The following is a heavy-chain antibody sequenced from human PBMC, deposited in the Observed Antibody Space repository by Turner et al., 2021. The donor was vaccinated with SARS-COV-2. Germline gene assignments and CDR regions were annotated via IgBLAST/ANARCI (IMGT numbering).Heavy chain of an antibody. Sequence: EVQLVESGGGLVKPGGSLKLFRTASGGFNFNKAWMSWVRQSLGKGLEWVGRTKSKADDGTTNYAAPVKGRFTISRDNSNSTLYLQMNSLKTEDTAVYYCTTGPALSRRWGQGTLVTVSS. J-gene: IGHJ4*02. CDR2: TKSKADDGTT. CDR1: GGFNFNKAW. V-gene: IGHV3-15*01. CDR3: TTGPALSRR.